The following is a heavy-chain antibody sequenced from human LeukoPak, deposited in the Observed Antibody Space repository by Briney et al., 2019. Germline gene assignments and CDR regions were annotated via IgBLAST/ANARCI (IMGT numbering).Heavy chain of an antibody. CDR3: AKDWAVVVPAVWVGLDY. J-gene: IGHJ4*02. D-gene: IGHD2-2*01. V-gene: IGHV3-23*01. CDR2: ISFSGGST. CDR1: GFTFSTYA. Sequence: GGSLRLSRAASGFTFSTYAMTWVRQAPGKGLEWVAGISFSGGSTDYADSVKGRFAISRDNSKNRPYLQMNSLRVEDTAVYYCAKDWAVVVPAVWVGLDYWGQGTLVTVSS.